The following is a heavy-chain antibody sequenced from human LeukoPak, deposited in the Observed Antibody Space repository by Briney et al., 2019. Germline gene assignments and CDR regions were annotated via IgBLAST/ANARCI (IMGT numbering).Heavy chain of an antibody. D-gene: IGHD3-9*01. Sequence: GASVKVSCKASGYTFTSYGISWVRRAPGQGLEWMGWISAYSGNTNYAQKLQGRVTMTTDTSTSTAYMDLRSLRSDDTAVYYCARHILTGHFDYWGQGTLVIVSS. J-gene: IGHJ4*02. CDR2: ISAYSGNT. CDR1: GYTFTSYG. V-gene: IGHV1-18*01. CDR3: ARHILTGHFDY.